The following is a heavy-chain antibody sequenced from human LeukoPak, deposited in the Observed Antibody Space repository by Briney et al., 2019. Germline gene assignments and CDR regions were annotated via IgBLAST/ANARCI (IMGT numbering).Heavy chain of an antibody. V-gene: IGHV1-2*02. CDR3: SRTGRTIWGGDCYSFDY. D-gene: IGHD2-21*02. J-gene: IGHJ4*02. CDR2: INPNSGGT. CDR1: GYTFTGYY. Sequence: ASVKVSCKASGYTFTGYYMHWVRQAPGQGVEWMGWINPNSGGTNYAQKFQGRVTMPRGTSISTASTDLSRQRSDDAAVYCSSRTGRTIWGGDCYSFDYWGQGTLVTVSS.